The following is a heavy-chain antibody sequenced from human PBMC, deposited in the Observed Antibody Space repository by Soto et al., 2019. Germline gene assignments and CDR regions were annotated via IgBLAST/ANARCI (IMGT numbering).Heavy chain of an antibody. D-gene: IGHD2-2*01. V-gene: IGHV4-34*01. CDR3: ARGRISRDYIDFNTSWFYLDS. J-gene: IGHJ4*02. CDR1: GGSFRGYY. Sequence: PSETLSLTCAVNGGSFRGYYWSWIRQPPGKGLEWIGEINHTGGVTYKSALKSRVTILLDKSKNQFSLHLTSVTAADTAHYNRARGRISRDYIDFNTSWFYLDSWGQRAQVTFSS. CDR2: INHTGGV.